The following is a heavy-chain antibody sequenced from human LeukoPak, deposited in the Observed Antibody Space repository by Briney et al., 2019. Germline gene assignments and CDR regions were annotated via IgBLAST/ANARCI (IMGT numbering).Heavy chain of an antibody. CDR2: IYYSGST. V-gene: IGHV4-31*03. D-gene: IGHD5-18*01. CDR1: GDSSSSGDYF. Sequence: PSETLSLTCTVSGDSSSSGDYFWNWIRQPPGKGLEWIGYIYYSGSTYYNPSLKSRVTISVDTSKNQFSLKLSSVTAADTAVYYCAREVYSSTGIDYWGQGTLVTVSS. J-gene: IGHJ4*02. CDR3: AREVYSSTGIDY.